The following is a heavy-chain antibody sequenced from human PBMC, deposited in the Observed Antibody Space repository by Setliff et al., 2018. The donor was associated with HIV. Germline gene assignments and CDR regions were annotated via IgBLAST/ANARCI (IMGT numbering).Heavy chain of an antibody. V-gene: IGHV4-39*07. CDR2: IYHNGIT. CDR1: GGSISSDDHY. Sequence: SETLSLTCTVSGGSISSDDHYWGWIRQPPGKGLEWIGSIYHNGITYYNPSPKSRVTISVDTSQNQFSLKLSSVTAADTAIYYCARRIYGNNPYFDYWSQGTLVTVS. CDR3: ARRIYGNNPYFDY. D-gene: IGHD4-17*01. J-gene: IGHJ4*02.